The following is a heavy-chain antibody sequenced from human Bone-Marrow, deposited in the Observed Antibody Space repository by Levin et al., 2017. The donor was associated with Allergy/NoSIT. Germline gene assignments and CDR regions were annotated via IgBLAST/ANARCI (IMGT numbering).Heavy chain of an antibody. J-gene: IGHJ4*01. CDR1: GFTFSGDW. Sequence: PGGSLRLSCAVSGFTFSGDWMSWVRQAPGKGLEWVANINEDGSERNLVDSVKGRFTISRDNVKNSLYLQMNSLRAEDTAVYYCAIEPNYFGGWGHGTLVTVSS. CDR2: INEDGSER. V-gene: IGHV3-7*01. D-gene: IGHD3-10*01. CDR3: AIEPNYFGG.